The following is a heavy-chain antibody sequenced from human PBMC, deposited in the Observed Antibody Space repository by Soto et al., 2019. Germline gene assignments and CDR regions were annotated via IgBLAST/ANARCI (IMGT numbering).Heavy chain of an antibody. D-gene: IGHD2-15*01. J-gene: IGHJ2*01. CDR2: IIPIFGTA. V-gene: IGHV1-69*12. Sequence: QVQLVQSGAEVKKPGSSVKVSCKASGGTFSSYAISWVRQAPGQGLEWMGGIIPIFGTANYAQKFQGRVTITADESTSTAEMELSSLRSEDTAVYYCARVVTVVKSFHYWYFDLWGRGTLVTVSS. CDR1: GGTFSSYA. CDR3: ARVVTVVKSFHYWYFDL.